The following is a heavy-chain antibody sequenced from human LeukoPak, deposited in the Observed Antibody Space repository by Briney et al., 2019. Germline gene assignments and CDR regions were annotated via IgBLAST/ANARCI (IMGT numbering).Heavy chain of an antibody. CDR1: GFTFTSYS. Sequence: GGSLRLSCAGSGFTFTSYSMNWVRQAPGKGPEWVSTISGGGGSTYYADSVKGRFTISRDNSKNTLYLQVNSLRAEDTAVYYCAKGGKWDVTPFDYWGQGTLVTVSS. D-gene: IGHD1-26*01. CDR2: ISGGGGST. J-gene: IGHJ4*02. CDR3: AKGGKWDVTPFDY. V-gene: IGHV3-23*01.